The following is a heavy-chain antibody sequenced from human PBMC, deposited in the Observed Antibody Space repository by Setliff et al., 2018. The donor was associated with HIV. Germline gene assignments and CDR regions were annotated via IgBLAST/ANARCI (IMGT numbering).Heavy chain of an antibody. CDR2: VHNSAGS. Sequence: PSETLSLTCAVSGDSVSGYYWSWIRQPAGRGLEWIGRVHNSAGSNYNPSLKSRVTMPVDTAKNQLSLKLTAVSAADTAVYYCARDRIEVLADSPHDVFDIWGRGIMVTVSS. CDR3: ARDRIEVLADSPHDVFDI. D-gene: IGHD3-22*01. V-gene: IGHV4-4*07. J-gene: IGHJ3*02. CDR1: GDSVSGYY.